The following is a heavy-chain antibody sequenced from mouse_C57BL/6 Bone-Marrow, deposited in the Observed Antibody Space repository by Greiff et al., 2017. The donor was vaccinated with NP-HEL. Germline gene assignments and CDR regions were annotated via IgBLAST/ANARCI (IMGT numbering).Heavy chain of an antibody. CDR3: ARGGDYEGDWFAY. V-gene: IGHV1-47*01. CDR2: FHPYNDDT. D-gene: IGHD2-13*01. CDR1: GYTFTTYP. J-gene: IGHJ3*01. Sequence: QVQLKQSGAELVKPGASVKMSCKASGYTFTTYPIEWMKQNHGKSLAWIGNFHPYNDDTKYNEKFKGKATLTVEKSSSTVYLQLSRLTSDDSAVYYCARGGDYEGDWFAYWGQGTLVTVSA.